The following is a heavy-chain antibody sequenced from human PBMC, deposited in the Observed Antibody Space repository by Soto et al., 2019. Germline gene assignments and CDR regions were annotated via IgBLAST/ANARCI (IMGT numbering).Heavy chain of an antibody. CDR3: AKGRAPSGWYPPYYYGMDV. CDR2: ISGGGAIT. Sequence: PGGSLRLSCAASGFTFSSYAMSWVRQAPGKGLEWVSEISGGGAITYYADSVKGRITISRDNSKNTLYLQMNSLRAEDTAVYYCAKGRAPSGWYPPYYYGMDVWGLGTTVTVSS. J-gene: IGHJ6*02. V-gene: IGHV3-23*01. D-gene: IGHD6-19*01. CDR1: GFTFSSYA.